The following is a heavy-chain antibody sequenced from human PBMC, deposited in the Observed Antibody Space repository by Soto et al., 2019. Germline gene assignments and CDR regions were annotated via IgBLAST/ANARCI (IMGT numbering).Heavy chain of an antibody. V-gene: IGHV1-3*01. CDR3: ARGAAAGNFWPYYFDY. CDR1: GYTFTSYA. Sequence: ASVKVSCKASGYTFTSYAMHWVRQAPGQRLEWMGWINAGNGNTKYSQKFQGRVTITRDTSASTAYMELSSLRSEDTAVYYCARGAAAGNFWPYYFDYWGQGTLVTVSS. J-gene: IGHJ4*02. D-gene: IGHD6-13*01. CDR2: INAGNGNT.